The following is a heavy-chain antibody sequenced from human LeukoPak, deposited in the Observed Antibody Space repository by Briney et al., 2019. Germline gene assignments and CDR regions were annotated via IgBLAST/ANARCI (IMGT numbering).Heavy chain of an antibody. Sequence: GGSLRLSCAASGFTFSSYSMNWVRQAPGKGLEWVSSISSSSSYIYYADSVKGRFTISRDNAKNSLYLQMNSLRAEDTAVYYCARKKYYYDSSGSYDAFDIWGQGTMVTVSS. J-gene: IGHJ3*02. CDR3: ARKKYYYDSSGSYDAFDI. D-gene: IGHD3-22*01. CDR2: ISSSSSYI. V-gene: IGHV3-21*01. CDR1: GFTFSSYS.